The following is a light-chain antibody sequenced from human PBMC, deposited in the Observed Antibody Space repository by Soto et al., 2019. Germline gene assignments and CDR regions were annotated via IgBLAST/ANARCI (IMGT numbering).Light chain of an antibody. CDR1: QGISNF. V-gene: IGKV1-27*01. J-gene: IGKJ4*01. Sequence: DIQMTQSPSSLSASVGDRVTITCRASQGISNFLAWYQQKPGKVPKLLIYAASTLQSGVPSRFSGSGSGTDFTLTISSLQPEDVATYYCQKYNSAPPLTFGGGTKVEIK. CDR2: AAS. CDR3: QKYNSAPPLT.